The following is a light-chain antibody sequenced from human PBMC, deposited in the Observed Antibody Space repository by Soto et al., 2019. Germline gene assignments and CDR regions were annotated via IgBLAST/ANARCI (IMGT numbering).Light chain of an antibody. V-gene: IGKV3-20*01. CDR1: QSVSSNY. CDR3: RHYGRSPPSWT. CDR2: DAS. Sequence: EIVLTQSPGTLSLSPGERATLSCRASQSVSSNYLAWYQQKPGQPPRLLISDASSRATGIPDRFSGSGSGTDFTLTISGLEPEDFAVYYCRHYGRSPPSWTFGQGTKVEIK. J-gene: IGKJ1*01.